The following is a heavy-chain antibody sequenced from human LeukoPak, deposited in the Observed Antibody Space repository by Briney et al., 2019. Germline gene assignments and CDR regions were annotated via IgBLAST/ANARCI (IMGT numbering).Heavy chain of an antibody. CDR3: AKMVITTTAFDY. CDR2: ISYDGSNK. J-gene: IGHJ4*02. Sequence: GGSLRLSCAASGFTFSSYGMHWVRQAPGKGLEWVAVISYDGSNKYYADSVKGRFTISRDNSKNTLYLQMNSLRAEDTAVYYCAKMVITTTAFDYWGQGTLVTVSS. V-gene: IGHV3-30*18. D-gene: IGHD3-22*01. CDR1: GFTFSSYG.